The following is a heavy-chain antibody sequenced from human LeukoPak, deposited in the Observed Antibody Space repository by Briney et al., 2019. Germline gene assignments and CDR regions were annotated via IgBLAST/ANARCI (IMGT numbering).Heavy chain of an antibody. V-gene: IGHV1-69*13. CDR1: GGTFSSYA. J-gene: IGHJ5*02. D-gene: IGHD2-15*01. CDR2: IIPIFGTA. Sequence: ASVKVSCKASGGTFSSYAISWVRQAPGQGLEWMGGIIPIFGTANYAQKFQGRVTSTADESTSTAYMELSSLRSEDTAVYYCARMYEYCSGGSCYPNWFDPWGQGTLVTVSS. CDR3: ARMYEYCSGGSCYPNWFDP.